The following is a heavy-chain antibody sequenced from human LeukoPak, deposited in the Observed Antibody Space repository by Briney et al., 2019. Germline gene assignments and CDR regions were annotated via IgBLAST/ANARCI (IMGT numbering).Heavy chain of an antibody. CDR2: INPKSGDT. J-gene: IGHJ4*02. Sequence: ASVKVSCKASGYTFTGYYIHWVRQAPGQGLEWMGWINPKSGDTDYAQKFQGRVTLTRDTSISTAYMGFSRLRSDDTAVYYCARAQGLLIDYWGQGTLVTVSS. CDR1: GYTFTGYY. V-gene: IGHV1-2*02. D-gene: IGHD6-25*01. CDR3: ARAQGLLIDY.